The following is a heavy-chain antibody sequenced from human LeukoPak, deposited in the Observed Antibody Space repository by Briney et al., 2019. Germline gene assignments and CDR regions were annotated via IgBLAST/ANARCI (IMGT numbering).Heavy chain of an antibody. Sequence: ASVKVSCKASGYTFTSYDINWVRPATGQGLEWMGWMNPNSGNTGYAQKFQGRVTMTRNTSISTAYMELSSLRSEDTAVYYCARVGSSPAGSYYTDTLGFDYWGQGTLVTVSS. CDR2: MNPNSGNT. CDR1: GYTFTSYD. J-gene: IGHJ4*02. D-gene: IGHD3-10*01. V-gene: IGHV1-8*01. CDR3: ARVGSSPAGSYYTDTLGFDY.